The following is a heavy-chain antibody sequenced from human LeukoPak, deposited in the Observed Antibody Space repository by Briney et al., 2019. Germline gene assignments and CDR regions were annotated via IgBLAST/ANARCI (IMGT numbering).Heavy chain of an antibody. V-gene: IGHV4-61*02. D-gene: IGHD6-13*01. J-gene: IGHJ4*02. CDR3: ARAAAAGLDS. Sequence: SQTLSLTCTVSDGSISSGSYYWTWIRQPAGKGLEWIGRISTSGSTNYNPSLKSRVTMSADTSKNQFSLKLNSVTAADTAVYYCARAAAAGLDSWGQGTLVTVSS. CDR2: ISTSGST. CDR1: DGSISSGSYY.